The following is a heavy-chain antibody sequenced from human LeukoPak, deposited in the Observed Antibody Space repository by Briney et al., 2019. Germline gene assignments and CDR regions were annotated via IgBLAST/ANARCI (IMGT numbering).Heavy chain of an antibody. D-gene: IGHD3-22*01. J-gene: IGHJ3*02. V-gene: IGHV3-7*01. CDR3: ARDTSYYDSSGYYPEGGPDAFDI. CDR2: IKQDGSEK. Sequence: GGSLRLSCAASGFTFNNYWMTWVRQAPGMGLEWVANIKQDGSEKYYVDSAKGRFTISRDIAKNSLYLQMNSLRAEDTAVYYCARDTSYYDSSGYYPEGGPDAFDIWGQGTMVTVSS. CDR1: GFTFNNYW.